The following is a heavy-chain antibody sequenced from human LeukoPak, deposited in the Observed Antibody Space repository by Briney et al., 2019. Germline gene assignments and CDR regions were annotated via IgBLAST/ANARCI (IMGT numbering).Heavy chain of an antibody. CDR3: AAQRDPRPFDH. CDR2: LNPGPGGT. D-gene: IGHD5-24*01. CDR1: GYTFIAYY. J-gene: IGHJ4*02. Sequence: ASVKVSCKTSGYTFIAYYLHWVRQAPGQGLEWMGWLNPGPGGTLYAQKFQGRVTMTRDMSMTTAYMELTELRSDDTAVYYCAAQRDPRPFDHWGQGTLVTVSS. V-gene: IGHV1-2*02.